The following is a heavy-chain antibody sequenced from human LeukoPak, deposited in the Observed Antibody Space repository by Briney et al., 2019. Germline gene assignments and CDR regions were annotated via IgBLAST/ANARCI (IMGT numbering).Heavy chain of an antibody. CDR2: MNPNSGNT. V-gene: IGHV1-8*01. Sequence: GASVKVSCKASGYTFTSYDINWVRQATGQGLEWMGWMNPNSGNTGYAQKFQGRVTMTRNTSISTAYMKLSSLRSEDTAVYYCARGVGGSGWYYFEFWGQGTLVTVYS. J-gene: IGHJ4*02. CDR3: ARGVGGSGWYYFEF. D-gene: IGHD6-19*01. CDR1: GYTFTSYD.